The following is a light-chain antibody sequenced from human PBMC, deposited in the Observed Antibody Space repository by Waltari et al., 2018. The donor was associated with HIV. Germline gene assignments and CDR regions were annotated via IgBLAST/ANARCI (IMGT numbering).Light chain of an antibody. CDR1: QGIGNS. J-gene: IGKJ1*01. V-gene: IGKV1-NL1*01. Sequence: DIQMTQSPSSLSASIGDTVTITCRASQGIGNSVAWYQQIPGKAPKLLIYVASRLQSGVPSRFSGSESGTIYTLTISSLQPEDFATYYCQQYYSTLGWTFGQGTKVELK. CDR3: QQYYSTLGWT. CDR2: VAS.